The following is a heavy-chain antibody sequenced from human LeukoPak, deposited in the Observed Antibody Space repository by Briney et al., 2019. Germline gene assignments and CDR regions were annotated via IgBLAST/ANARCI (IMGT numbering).Heavy chain of an antibody. J-gene: IGHJ4*02. CDR3: AKDFYGDYSGSCFDY. CDR2: IRYDGSNK. Sequence: PGGSLRLSCAASGFTFSSYGMHWVRQAPGKGLEWVAFIRYDGSNKYYADSVKGRFTISRDNSKNTLYLQMNSLRAEDTAVYYCAKDFYGDYSGSCFDYWGQGTPVTVSS. D-gene: IGHD4-17*01. CDR1: GFTFSSYG. V-gene: IGHV3-30*02.